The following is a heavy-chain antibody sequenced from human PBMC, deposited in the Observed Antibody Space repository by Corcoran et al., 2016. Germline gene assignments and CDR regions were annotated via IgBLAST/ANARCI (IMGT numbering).Heavy chain of an antibody. CDR3: ARHSYSSGWYPDFDY. CDR2: IYYSGST. D-gene: IGHD6-19*01. J-gene: IGHJ4*02. CDR1: GGSISSSSYY. V-gene: IGHV4-39*01. Sequence: QLQLQESGPGLVKPSETLSLTCTVSGGSISSSSYYWGWIRQPPGKGLEWIGSIYYSGSTYYNPSLKSRVTISVDTSKNQFSLKLSSVTAADTVVYYCARHSYSSGWYPDFDYWGQGTLVTVSS.